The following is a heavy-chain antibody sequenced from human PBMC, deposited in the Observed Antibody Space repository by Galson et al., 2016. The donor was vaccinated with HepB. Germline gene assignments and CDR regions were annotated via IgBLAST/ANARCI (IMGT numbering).Heavy chain of an antibody. CDR3: AKPYTSGWLTSFDH. V-gene: IGHV3-23*01. CDR2: IGLSGSPT. J-gene: IGHJ4*02. D-gene: IGHD6-19*01. CDR1: GSAFSSYA. Sequence: SLRLSCAASGSAFSSYAINWVRQTPGKGLEWISSIGLSGSPTYYADSVKGRFSISKDNSNNTLSLEMSSLGVDDSAIYYCAKPYTSGWLTSFDHWGQGTLVTVSS.